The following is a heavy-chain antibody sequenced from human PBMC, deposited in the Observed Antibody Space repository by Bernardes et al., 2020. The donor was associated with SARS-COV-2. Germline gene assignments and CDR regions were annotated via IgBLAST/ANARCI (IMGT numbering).Heavy chain of an antibody. D-gene: IGHD1-26*01. CDR1: GYTFTTYL. CDR2: INAGDGNT. V-gene: IGHV1-3*01. CDR3: ARDREMVDGSYYGGSCNFDY. Sequence: ASVKVSCKASGYTFTTYLMHWVRQAPGQRLEWMGWINAGDGNTKYSQNFQGRVTITRDTSASTAYMELSSLRSEDTAVYYCARDREMVDGSYYGGSCNFDYWGQGTLVTVSS. J-gene: IGHJ4*02.